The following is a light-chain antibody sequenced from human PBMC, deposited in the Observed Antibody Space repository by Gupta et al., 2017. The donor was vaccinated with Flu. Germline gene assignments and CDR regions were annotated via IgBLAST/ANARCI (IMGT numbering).Light chain of an antibody. V-gene: IGLV1-44*01. CDR2: SNN. CDR3: AAWDDSLNGPLYV. J-gene: IGLJ1*01. CDR1: SPNIGSNT. Sequence: QSVLTQPPSASGPPGQRVTLSCSGSSPNIGSNTVNWYQQLPGTAPKLLIYSNNQRPSGVPDRFSVSKSGTSASLAISGLQSEDEADYYCAAWDDSLNGPLYVFGTGTKVTVL.